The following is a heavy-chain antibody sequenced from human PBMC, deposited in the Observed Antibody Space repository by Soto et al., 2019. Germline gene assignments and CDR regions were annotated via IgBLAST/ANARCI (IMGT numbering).Heavy chain of an antibody. CDR1: GYTFTGYY. CDR3: ARAQQQSDIVVVPAATGFDY. CDR2: INPNSGGT. V-gene: IGHV1-2*04. J-gene: IGHJ4*02. D-gene: IGHD2-2*01. Sequence: QVQLVQSGAEVKKPGASVKVSCKASGYTFTGYYMHWVRQAPGQGLEWMGWINPNSGGTNYAQKFQGWVTMTRDTSISKAYMELSRLRSDDTAVYYCARAQQQSDIVVVPAATGFDYWGQGTLVTVSS.